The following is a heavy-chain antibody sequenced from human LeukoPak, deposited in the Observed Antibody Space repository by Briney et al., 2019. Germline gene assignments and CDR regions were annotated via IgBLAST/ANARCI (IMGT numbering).Heavy chain of an antibody. CDR2: ISGSGGST. Sequence: GGSLRLSCAASGFNFSSYAMSWVRQAPGKGLEWVSAISGSGGSTYYADSGKGRFTISQDNPKNPLYLQMNSLRAEDTAVYYCAKVALAVLPYFDHRAWFDPWGQGTLVTVSS. D-gene: IGHD3-9*01. V-gene: IGHV3-23*01. CDR3: AKVALAVLPYFDHRAWFDP. CDR1: GFNFSSYA. J-gene: IGHJ5*02.